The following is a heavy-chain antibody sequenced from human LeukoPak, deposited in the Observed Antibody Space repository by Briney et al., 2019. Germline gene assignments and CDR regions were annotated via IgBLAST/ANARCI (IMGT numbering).Heavy chain of an antibody. CDR1: GFTFSSYW. V-gene: IGHV3-7*01. Sequence: PGGSLRLSCAASGFTFSSYWMRWVRQAPGKGLEWVANIKPDGCEKYYVDSVKGRFTISRDNAKNSLYLQMNSLGADDTAVYDCARATGPSTSWDYYYYYLVVWGKGTTVTVSS. CDR2: IKPDGCEK. J-gene: IGHJ6*03. CDR3: ARATGPSTSWDYYYYYLVV. D-gene: IGHD2-2*01.